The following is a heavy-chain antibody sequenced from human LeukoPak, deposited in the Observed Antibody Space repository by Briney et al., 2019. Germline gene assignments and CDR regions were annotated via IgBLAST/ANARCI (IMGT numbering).Heavy chain of an antibody. CDR3: ATVNPVTTNY. Sequence: SETLSLTCTVSGGSISSSSYYWSWIRQPPGKGLEWIGSIYYSGSTYYNPSLKSRVTISVDTSKNQFSLKLSSVTAADTAVYYCATVNPVTTNYWGQGTLVTVSS. D-gene: IGHD4-11*01. J-gene: IGHJ4*02. CDR2: IYYSGST. V-gene: IGHV4-39*07. CDR1: GGSISSSSYY.